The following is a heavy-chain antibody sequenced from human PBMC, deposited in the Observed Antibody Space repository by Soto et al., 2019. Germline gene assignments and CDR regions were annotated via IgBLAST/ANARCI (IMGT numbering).Heavy chain of an antibody. J-gene: IGHJ5*01. D-gene: IGHD6-19*01. V-gene: IGHV3-30*18. CDR1: GFSFSSYG. Sequence: GGSLRLSCAASGFSFSSYGMQWVRQAPVKGLEWVAVVSYDGSLKYYADSVKGRFTVSRDNSQNTVYLQMNSLRAEDTAVYYCAKEYSEYNSGRFFDSWGHGTQVTVSS. CDR2: VSYDGSLK. CDR3: AKEYSEYNSGRFFDS.